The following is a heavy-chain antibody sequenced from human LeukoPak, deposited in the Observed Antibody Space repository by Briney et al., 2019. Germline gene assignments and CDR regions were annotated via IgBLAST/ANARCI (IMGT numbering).Heavy chain of an antibody. CDR3: ARTALKNWNSVGDP. J-gene: IGHJ5*02. D-gene: IGHD1-7*01. CDR2: ISAYNGNT. V-gene: IGHV1-18*01. CDR1: GYTFTSCG. Sequence: GASVKVSCKASGYTFTSCGISWVRQAPGQGLEWMGWISAYNGNTNYAQKLQGRVTMTTDTSTSTAYMELRSLRSDDTAVYYCARTALKNWNSVGDPWGQGTLVTVSS.